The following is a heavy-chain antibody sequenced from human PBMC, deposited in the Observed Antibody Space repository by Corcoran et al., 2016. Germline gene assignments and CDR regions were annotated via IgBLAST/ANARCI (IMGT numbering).Heavy chain of an antibody. D-gene: IGHD1-26*01. CDR3: ARDGYSGSYYGRYFDY. J-gene: IGHJ4*02. V-gene: IGHV4-61*01. Sequence: QVQLQESGPGLVKPSETLSLTCTVSGGSVSSGSYYWSWIRQPPGKGLEWIGYIYYSGSTNYNPSLKSRVTISVDTSKNQFSLKLSSVTAADTAGYYCARDGYSGSYYGRYFDYWGQGTLVTVSS. CDR1: GGSVSSGSYY. CDR2: IYYSGST.